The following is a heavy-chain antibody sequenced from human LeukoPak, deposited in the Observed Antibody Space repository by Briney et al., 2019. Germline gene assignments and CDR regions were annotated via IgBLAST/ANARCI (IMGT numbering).Heavy chain of an antibody. V-gene: IGHV4-39*01. J-gene: IGHJ4*02. CDR3: ARQDFGSGILPGY. Sequence: SETLSLTCTVSGASITRSTYYWGWIRQPPGKGLEWIGCIYYSGSTYYNPSLKSRVTLSIDTSKSQFSLRLSSVTAADTAVYYCARQDFGSGILPGYWSQGTLVTVSS. CDR1: GASITRSTYY. D-gene: IGHD3-10*01. CDR2: IYYSGST.